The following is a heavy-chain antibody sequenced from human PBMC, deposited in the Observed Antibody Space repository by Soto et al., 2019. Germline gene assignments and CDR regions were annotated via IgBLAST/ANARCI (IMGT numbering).Heavy chain of an antibody. CDR3: ARDLYYGGFQH. J-gene: IGHJ1*01. CDR1: GGSFSGYY. Sequence: PSETLSLTCAVYGGSFSGYYWSWIRQPPGKGLEWIGEINHSGSTNYNPSLKSRVTISVDTSKNQFSLKLSSVTAADTAVYYCARDLYYGGFQHWGQGTLVTAPQ. CDR2: INHSGST. V-gene: IGHV4-34*01. D-gene: IGHD3-3*01.